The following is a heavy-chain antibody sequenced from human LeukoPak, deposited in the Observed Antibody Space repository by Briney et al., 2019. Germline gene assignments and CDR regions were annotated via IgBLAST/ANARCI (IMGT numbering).Heavy chain of an antibody. D-gene: IGHD1-7*01. Sequence: GGSLRLSCAASGFTVSSNYMSWVRRAPGKGLEWVSVIYSGGSTYYADSVKGRFTISRDNSKNTLYLQMNSLRAEDTAVYYCARAPGNYDHFDYWGQGTLVTVSS. CDR1: GFTVSSNY. CDR2: IYSGGST. CDR3: ARAPGNYDHFDY. V-gene: IGHV3-53*01. J-gene: IGHJ4*02.